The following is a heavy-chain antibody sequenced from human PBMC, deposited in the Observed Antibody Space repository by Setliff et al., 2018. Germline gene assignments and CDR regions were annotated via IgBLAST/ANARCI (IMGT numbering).Heavy chain of an antibody. CDR3: ARDGGEY. CDR2: IEQYGCKK. Sequence: GGSLRLSCAASGFTFRSDWMSWGRQAPRKGLEWAANIEQYGCKKYYVDSVKGRFTISRDNAKNSLYLQMNSLRAEDTAVYYCARDGGEYWGQGTLVTVSS. J-gene: IGHJ4*02. V-gene: IGHV3-7*01. CDR1: GFTFRSDW. D-gene: IGHD3-16*01.